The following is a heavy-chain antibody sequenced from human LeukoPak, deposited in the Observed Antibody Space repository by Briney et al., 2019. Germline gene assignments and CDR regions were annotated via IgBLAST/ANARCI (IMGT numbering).Heavy chain of an antibody. CDR3: ATNNGSYIVATI. Sequence: KPSETLSLTCTVSGYSISSGYYWGWIRQPPGKGLEWIGSIYHSGSTYYNPSLKSRVTISVDTSKNQFSLKLSSVTAADTAVYYCATNNGSYIVATIWGQGTLVTVSS. CDR2: IYHSGST. D-gene: IGHD5-12*01. CDR1: GYSISSGYY. V-gene: IGHV4-38-2*02. J-gene: IGHJ4*02.